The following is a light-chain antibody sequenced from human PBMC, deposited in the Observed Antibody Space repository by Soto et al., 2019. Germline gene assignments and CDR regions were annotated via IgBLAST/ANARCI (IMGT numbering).Light chain of an antibody. Sequence: DIQMTQSPSTLSASVRDRVTITCRASQSISSSLAWYQQKPGKAPKLLIYKASSLQSGVPSRFSGSGSGTEFTLTISSLQPDDFATYYCQQYNSYSPWTFGQGTKVEIK. V-gene: IGKV1-5*03. J-gene: IGKJ1*01. CDR3: QQYNSYSPWT. CDR1: QSISSS. CDR2: KAS.